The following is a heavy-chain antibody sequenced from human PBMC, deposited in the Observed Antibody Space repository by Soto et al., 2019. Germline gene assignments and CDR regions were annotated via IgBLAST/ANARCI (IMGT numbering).Heavy chain of an antibody. CDR1: GFTFSSYE. D-gene: IGHD5-12*01. V-gene: IGHV3-48*03. J-gene: IGHJ6*02. Sequence: GGSLRLSCAASGFTFSSYEMNWVRQAPGKGLEWTSYISSSDSTIYYADSVRGRFTISRDNAKNSLYLQMNSLRAEDTAVYYCARDGLKQRWLQLHYYYGMDVWGQGTTVTVSS. CDR2: ISSSDSTI. CDR3: ARDGLKQRWLQLHYYYGMDV.